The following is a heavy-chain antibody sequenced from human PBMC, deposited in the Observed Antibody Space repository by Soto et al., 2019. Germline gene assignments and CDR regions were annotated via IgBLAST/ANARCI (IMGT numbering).Heavy chain of an antibody. CDR1: GYSFTSYW. D-gene: IGHD6-19*01. CDR2: IYPGDSDT. CDR3: ATVLAVAGWRDAFDI. J-gene: IGHJ3*02. Sequence: GESLKISCKGSGYSFTSYWIGWVRQMPGKGLEWMGIIYPGDSDTRYSPSFQGQVTISADKSISTAYLQWSSLKASDTAMYYCATVLAVAGWRDAFDIWGQGTMVTV. V-gene: IGHV5-51*01.